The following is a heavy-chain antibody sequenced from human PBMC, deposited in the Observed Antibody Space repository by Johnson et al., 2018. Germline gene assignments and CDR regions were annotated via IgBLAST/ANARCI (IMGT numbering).Heavy chain of an antibody. D-gene: IGHD6-19*01. CDR2: ISYGATSE. J-gene: IGHJ6*03. CDR3: ARALTSGSAWYFRDV. V-gene: IGHV3-30*03. Sequence: QVQLVESGGGVVQPGRALRLSCVASGFTFSNYGMHWARQAPGKGLEWVAVISYGATSEMYTDSVKGRFTISRDKPKNKVYLEMNSLRVEDTATYFCARALTSGSAWYFRDVWGRGTTVTVS. CDR1: GFTFSNYG.